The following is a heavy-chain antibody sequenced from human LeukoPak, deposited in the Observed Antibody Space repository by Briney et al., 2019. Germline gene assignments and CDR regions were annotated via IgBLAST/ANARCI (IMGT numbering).Heavy chain of an antibody. CDR1: GFTFSSYG. V-gene: IGHV3-21*01. CDR2: ISSSSSYI. CDR3: ARVTGYSSSWSDY. J-gene: IGHJ4*02. D-gene: IGHD6-13*01. Sequence: GGSLRLSCAASGFTFSSYGMNWVRQAPGKGLEWVSSISSSSSYIYYADSVKGRFTISRDNAKNSLYLQMNSLRAEDTAVYYCARVTGYSSSWSDYWGQGTLVTVSS.